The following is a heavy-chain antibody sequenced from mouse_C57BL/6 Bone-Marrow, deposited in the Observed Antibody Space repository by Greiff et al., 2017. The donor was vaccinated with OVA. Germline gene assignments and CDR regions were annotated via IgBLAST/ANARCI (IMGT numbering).Heavy chain of an antibody. J-gene: IGHJ2*01. CDR2: ISYDGSN. V-gene: IGHV3-6*01. D-gene: IGHD1-1*01. Sequence: ESGPGLVKPSQSLSLTCSVTGYSITSGYYWNWIRQFPGNKLEWMGYISYDGSNNYNPSLKNRISITRDTSKNQLFLKLNSVTTEDTATYYCARGNYGSSYYFDYWGQGTTLTVSS. CDR1: GYSITSGYY. CDR3: ARGNYGSSYYFDY.